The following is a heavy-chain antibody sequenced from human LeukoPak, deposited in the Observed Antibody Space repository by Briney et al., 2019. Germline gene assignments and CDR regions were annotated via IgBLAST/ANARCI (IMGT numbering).Heavy chain of an antibody. J-gene: IGHJ5*02. D-gene: IGHD1-1*01. CDR2: ISSSSSTI. CDR1: GFTFSSYS. Sequence: GGSLRLSCAASGFTFSSYSMNWVRQAPGKGLEWVSYISSSSSTIYYADSVKGRFTISRDNAKNSLYLQMNSLRAEDTAVYYCARVTRVQHSNWFDPWGQGTLVTASS. CDR3: ARVTRVQHSNWFDP. V-gene: IGHV3-48*04.